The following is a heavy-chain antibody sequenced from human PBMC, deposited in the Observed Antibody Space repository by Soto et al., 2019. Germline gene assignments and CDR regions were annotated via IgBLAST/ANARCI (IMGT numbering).Heavy chain of an antibody. CDR1: SGSISSTSYY. J-gene: IGHJ4*02. CDR2: IYYSGNI. D-gene: IGHD3-22*01. V-gene: IGHV4-39*01. Sequence: PSETLSLTCSVPSGSISSTSYYWGWIRQPPGKGLEWIGSIYYSGNIYHNPSLKSRISTSVDTSKNQFSLKLNSVTAADTALYYCARLLYDRSGYYYFDDWGRGTLVTFSS. CDR3: ARLLYDRSGYYYFDD.